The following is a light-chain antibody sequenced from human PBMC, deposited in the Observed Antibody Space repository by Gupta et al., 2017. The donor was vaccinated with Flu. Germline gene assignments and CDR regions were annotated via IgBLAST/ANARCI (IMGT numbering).Light chain of an antibody. CDR2: CPS. V-gene: IGKV1-39*01. CDR1: QNIGIY. J-gene: IGKJ1*01. CDR3: QQAYSLPRT. Sequence: DIQVTQSPSSLSTFVGGRVTITCQTNQNIGIYLNWYQQRPGKAPKLLIHCPSTLQSGVPSRFSGGGSGTHFSLTIDNVQPEDFVTYHCQQAYSLPRTFGRGTKV.